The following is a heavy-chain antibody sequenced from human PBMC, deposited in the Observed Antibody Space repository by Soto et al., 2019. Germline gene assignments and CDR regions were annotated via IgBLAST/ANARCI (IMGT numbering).Heavy chain of an antibody. D-gene: IGHD6-13*01. CDR3: AKDRPTTIAAAATLPEFDP. J-gene: IGHJ5*02. CDR2: ISGSGCST. V-gene: IGHV3-23*01. Sequence: GGSLRLSCAASGFTFSSYAMSWVRQAPGKGLEWVSAISGSGCSTYYADSVKGRFTISSDNSKNTLYLQMNSLRAEDTAVYYCAKDRPTTIAAAATLPEFDPWGQGTLVTVSS. CDR1: GFTFSSYA.